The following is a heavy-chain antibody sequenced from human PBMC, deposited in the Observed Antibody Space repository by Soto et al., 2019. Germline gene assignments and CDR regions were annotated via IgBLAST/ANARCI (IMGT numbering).Heavy chain of an antibody. J-gene: IGHJ4*01. CDR3: ARDYDSSYFFSFGY. CDR2: VFHSGDT. Sequence: PSETLSLTCVVSGGSISGRNWWSWVRQAPGKGLEWIGEVFHSGDTTYSPSLRSRVTISVDKSKNQFSLNLNSVTAADTAVYYCARDYDSSYFFSFGYWGHGTLVTVSS. D-gene: IGHD3-22*01. V-gene: IGHV4-4*02. CDR1: GGSISGRNW.